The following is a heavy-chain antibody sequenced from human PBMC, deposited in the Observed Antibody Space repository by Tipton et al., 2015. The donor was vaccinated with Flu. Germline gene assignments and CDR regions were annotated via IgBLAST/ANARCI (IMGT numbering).Heavy chain of an antibody. J-gene: IGHJ5*02. V-gene: IGHV3-53*01. CDR2: IYTGGSA. CDR1: GFTVNNHY. Sequence: GSLRLSCEASGFTVNNHYCTWVRQAPGKGLEWVSVIYTGGSAYYRDSYADSVKGRFTVSTDSSENMVNLQMNNLRVEDTAMYYCSRDRSWGQGILVTVSS. CDR3: SRDRS.